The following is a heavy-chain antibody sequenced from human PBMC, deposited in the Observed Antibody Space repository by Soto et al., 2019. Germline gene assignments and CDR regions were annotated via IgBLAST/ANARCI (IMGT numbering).Heavy chain of an antibody. D-gene: IGHD3-9*01. CDR3: ARDDFDLSTIYFDC. CDR2: LNPDGSDT. V-gene: IGHV3-74*01. Sequence: PGGSLRLSCAASGFTFSSYWMHWVRQAPGKGLVWVSRLNPDGSDTAYADSVKGRFTISRDNAKNALYLQMNSLRAEDTAVYYCARDDFDLSTIYFDCWGLGTLVTVSS. J-gene: IGHJ4*02. CDR1: GFTFSSYW.